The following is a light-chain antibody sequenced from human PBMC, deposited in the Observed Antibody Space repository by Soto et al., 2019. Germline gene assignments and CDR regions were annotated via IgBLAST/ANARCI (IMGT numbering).Light chain of an antibody. CDR2: AAS. CDR3: QQCYSSPRT. CDR1: QRISTY. Sequence: DIQMTXSPSTLXAGXXXXXTITXXASQRISTYLNWYQQKPGKAPTLLIYAASSLQSGVPSRFSGCGSGTDFTLTINTLQPEDFATYFCQQCYSSPRTFGQGTKVEIK. V-gene: IGKV1-39*01. J-gene: IGKJ1*01.